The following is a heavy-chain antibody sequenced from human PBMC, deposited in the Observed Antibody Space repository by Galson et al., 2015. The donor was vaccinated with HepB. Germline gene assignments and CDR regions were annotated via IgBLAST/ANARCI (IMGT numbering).Heavy chain of an antibody. J-gene: IGHJ4*02. D-gene: IGHD2-2*01. CDR1: GYTLTELS. Sequence: SVKVSCKVSGYTLTELSMHWVRQAPGKGLEWMGGFDPEDGETIYAQKFQGRVTMTEDTSTDTAYMELSSLRSEDTAVYYCATGSIVVVPAALYYFDYWGQGTLVTVSS. CDR2: FDPEDGET. CDR3: ATGSIVVVPAALYYFDY. V-gene: IGHV1-24*01.